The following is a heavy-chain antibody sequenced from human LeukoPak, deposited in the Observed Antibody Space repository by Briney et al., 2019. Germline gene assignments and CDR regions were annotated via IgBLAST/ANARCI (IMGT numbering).Heavy chain of an antibody. CDR3: ARVAVAGTTEGSGAFDI. CDR2: INPNSGGT. V-gene: IGHV1-2*04. J-gene: IGHJ3*02. CDR1: GYTFTGYY. D-gene: IGHD6-19*01. Sequence: GASVKVSCKASGYTFTGYYMHWVRQAPGQGLEWMGWINPNSGGTNYAQKFQGWVTMTRDTSISTAYMELSRLRSDDTAVYYCARVAVAGTTEGSGAFDIWGQGTMVTVSS.